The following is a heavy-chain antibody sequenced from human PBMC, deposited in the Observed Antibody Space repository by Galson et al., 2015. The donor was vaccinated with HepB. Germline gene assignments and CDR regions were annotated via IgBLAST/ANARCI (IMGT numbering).Heavy chain of an antibody. CDR1: GYNFTNYW. D-gene: IGHD4-17*01. V-gene: IGHV5-51*03. Sequence: QSGAEVKKPGESLKISCKASGYNFTNYWIGWVRQMPGKGLEWMGIIYPGDSDTRYSPSFQGQVTISADKSTTTAYLHWSSLKASDPAMYFWARRRRLTIVTFGAFDIWGQGTMVTVS. CDR3: ARRRRLTIVTFGAFDI. J-gene: IGHJ3*02. CDR2: IYPGDSDT.